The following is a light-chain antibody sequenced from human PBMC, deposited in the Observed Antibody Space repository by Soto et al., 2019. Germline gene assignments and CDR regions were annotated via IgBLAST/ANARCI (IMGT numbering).Light chain of an antibody. J-gene: IGLJ2*01. CDR1: SGHSSYA. Sequence: QLVLTQSPSASASLGASVXLTXTLSSGHSSYAIAWHQQQPEKGPRYLMKLDSDGSHTKGDAIPDRFSGSSSGAERYLTISSLQSEDEADYYCQTWGTGIHVVFGGGTKLTVL. CDR2: LDSDGSH. CDR3: QTWGTGIHVV. V-gene: IGLV4-69*01.